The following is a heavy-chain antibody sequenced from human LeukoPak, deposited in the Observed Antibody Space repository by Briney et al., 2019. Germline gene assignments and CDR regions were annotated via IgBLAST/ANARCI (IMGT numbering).Heavy chain of an antibody. CDR3: AINSVGDSSGYDS. J-gene: IGHJ4*02. Sequence: PSETLSLTCTVSDDSVTNYYWSWLRQPPGKGLEWIGYFYSGGYTIYNPSLKSRLTISVDTSKSQYSLKLSSVTAADTAVYYCAINSVGDSSGYDSWGQGTLVTVSS. CDR2: FYSGGYT. V-gene: IGHV4-59*02. CDR1: DDSVTNYY. D-gene: IGHD3-22*01.